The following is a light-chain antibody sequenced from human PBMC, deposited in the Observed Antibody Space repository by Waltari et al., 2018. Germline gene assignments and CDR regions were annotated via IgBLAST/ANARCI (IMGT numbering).Light chain of an antibody. J-gene: IGLJ3*02. V-gene: IGLV4-69*01. Sequence: LTQSPSASASLGASVKLTCTLNSGFGHFAIAWHQHQPEKGPRYWRRVNSDGSHIKGDGIPDRFSGSSSGAVGYLTISGLQSEDEADYYCETWGTGTYWTFGGGTKLTVL. CDR2: VNSDGSH. CDR1: SGFGHFA. CDR3: ETWGTGTYWT.